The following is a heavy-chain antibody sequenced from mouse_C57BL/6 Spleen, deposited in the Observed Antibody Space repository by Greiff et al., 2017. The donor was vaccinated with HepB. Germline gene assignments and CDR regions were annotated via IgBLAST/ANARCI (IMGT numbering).Heavy chain of an antibody. CDR2: INPYNGGT. D-gene: IGHD1-1*01. J-gene: IGHJ1*03. CDR1: GYTFTDYY. Sequence: EVQLQQSGPVLVKPGASVKMSCKASGYTFTDYYMNWVKQSHGKSLEWIGVINPYNGGTSYNQKFKGKATLTVDKSSSTAYMELNSLTSEDSAVYYCARGGYYYGSSYVHWYFDVWGTGTTVTVSS. V-gene: IGHV1-19*01. CDR3: ARGGYYYGSSYVHWYFDV.